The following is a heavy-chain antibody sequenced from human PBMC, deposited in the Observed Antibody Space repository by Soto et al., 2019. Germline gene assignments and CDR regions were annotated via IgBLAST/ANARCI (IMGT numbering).Heavy chain of an antibody. J-gene: IGHJ4*02. CDR2: IYYTGST. CDR3: VRQQYSASSSVLY. CDR1: GGSISSSSYY. V-gene: IGHV4-39*01. Sequence: PSETLSLTCTVSGGSISSSSYYWGWIRQPPGKGLEWIGNIYYTGSTYYNSHNPSLKSRVTISVDTSKNQFSLKLNSVSATDTAVYYCVRQQYSASSSVLYWGQGTLVTVSS. D-gene: IGHD6-6*01.